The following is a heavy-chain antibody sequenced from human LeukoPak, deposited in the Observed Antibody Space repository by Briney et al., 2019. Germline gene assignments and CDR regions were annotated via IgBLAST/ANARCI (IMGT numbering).Heavy chain of an antibody. CDR3: ARASARERWLQLWWFDP. D-gene: IGHD5-24*01. CDR2: ISAYNGNT. V-gene: IGHV1-18*01. J-gene: IGHJ5*02. CDR1: GYTFTSYG. Sequence: ASVKVSCKASGYTFTSYGISWVRQAPGQGLEWMGWISAYNGNTNYAQKLQGRVTMTTDTSTSTAYMELRSLRSDDTAVYYCARASARERWLQLWWFDPWSQGTLVTVSS.